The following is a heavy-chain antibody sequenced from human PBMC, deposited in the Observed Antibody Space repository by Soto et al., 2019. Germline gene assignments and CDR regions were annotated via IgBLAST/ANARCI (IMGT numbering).Heavy chain of an antibody. V-gene: IGHV1-3*01. Sequence: XSGKVACKASGYPLTSYAMHWVRQAPGQRLEWMGWINAGNGNTKYSQKFQGRVTITRDTSASTAYMELSSLRSEDTAVYYCARDAGSDGMDVCGQRTTVTVSS. CDR3: ARDAGSDGMDV. CDR2: INAGNGNT. CDR1: GYPLTSYA. J-gene: IGHJ6*02.